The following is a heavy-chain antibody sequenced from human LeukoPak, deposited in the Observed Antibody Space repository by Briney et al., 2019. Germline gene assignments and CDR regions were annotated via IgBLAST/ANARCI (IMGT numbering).Heavy chain of an antibody. CDR2: INPSGGST. CDR1: GYTFTSYY. J-gene: IGHJ1*01. V-gene: IGHV1-46*01. CDR3: ARGVFGESEKFMFQH. Sequence: ASVKVSCKASGYTFTSYYIHWVRQAPGQGLEWMGIINPSGGSTSYPQKFQDRVTMTRDTSTSTVYMELSSLKSDDTAIYYCARGVFGESEKFMFQHWGQGTLVTVSS. D-gene: IGHD3-10*02.